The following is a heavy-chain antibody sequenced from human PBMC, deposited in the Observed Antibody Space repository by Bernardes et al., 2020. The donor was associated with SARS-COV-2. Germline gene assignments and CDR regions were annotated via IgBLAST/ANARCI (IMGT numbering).Heavy chain of an antibody. Sequence: SLRLSCSASGFTFSNYAMHWVRQAPGKGLEWVSGISWNSGSIGYADSVKGRFTISRDNAKNSLYLQMNSLRAEDTALYYCAKLPLGYCSGGSCHTETGDYYYGMDVWGQGTTVTVSS. CDR1: GFTFSNYA. D-gene: IGHD2-15*01. CDR3: AKLPLGYCSGGSCHTETGDYYYGMDV. V-gene: IGHV3-9*01. CDR2: ISWNSGSI. J-gene: IGHJ6*02.